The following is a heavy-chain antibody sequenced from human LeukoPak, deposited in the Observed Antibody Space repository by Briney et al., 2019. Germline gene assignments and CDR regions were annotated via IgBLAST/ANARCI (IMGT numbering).Heavy chain of an antibody. D-gene: IGHD3-16*01. V-gene: IGHV4-39*01. Sequence: PSETLSPTCTVSGGSISSSSYYWGWIRQPPGKGLKWIGSIYYSGSTYYNPSLKSRVTISVDTSKNQFSLKLSSVTAADTAVYYCASSDGDYVDWGQGALVTVSS. J-gene: IGHJ4*02. CDR1: GGSISSSSYY. CDR2: IYYSGST. CDR3: ASSDGDYVD.